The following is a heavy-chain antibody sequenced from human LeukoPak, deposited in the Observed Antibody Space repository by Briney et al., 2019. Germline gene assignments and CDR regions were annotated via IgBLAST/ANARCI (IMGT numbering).Heavy chain of an antibody. D-gene: IGHD6-19*01. V-gene: IGHV3-23*01. CDR1: GFAFSVYA. CDR3: AKPISGGLAVTADWFHP. Sequence: GRSLRLSCTASGFAFSVYAMSWLRQPPGKGLEWVSTINANSGTTSYAASVRGRFTISRDNSKNTLYLQLNTLRADDTATYYCAKPISGGLAVTADWFHPWGQGTLVVVSS. CDR2: INANSGTT. J-gene: IGHJ5*01.